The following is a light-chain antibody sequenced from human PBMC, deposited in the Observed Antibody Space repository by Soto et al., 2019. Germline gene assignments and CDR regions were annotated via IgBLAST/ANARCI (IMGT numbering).Light chain of an antibody. CDR3: QQRSNWHPWT. J-gene: IGKJ1*01. CDR1: QSVSSAK. CDR2: GAS. V-gene: IGKV3D-20*02. Sequence: EIVLTQSSGTLSLSPGESATLSCRASQSVSSAKFAWYQQKPCQAPRLLIYGASSRATGIPDRFSGSGSGTVFTLTINILETEDFAVYYCQQRSNWHPWTFGQGTKVDIK.